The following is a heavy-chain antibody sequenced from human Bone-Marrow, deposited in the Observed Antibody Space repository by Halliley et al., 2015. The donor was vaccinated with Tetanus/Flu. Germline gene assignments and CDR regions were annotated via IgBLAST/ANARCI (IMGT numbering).Heavy chain of an antibody. CDR1: GGSLSPYY. D-gene: IGHD1-1*01. V-gene: IGHV4-59*01. CDR3: AGQGTSFYYYGLNV. J-gene: IGHJ6*02. Sequence: TLSLTCTVSGGSLSPYYWSWIRQPPGKGLDWIGYIYYSGRTNYNPSFQSRVTISLDSSKNQFSLNLSSVTAADTAVYYCAGQGTSFYYYGLNVWGQGTAVTVSS. CDR2: IYYSGRT.